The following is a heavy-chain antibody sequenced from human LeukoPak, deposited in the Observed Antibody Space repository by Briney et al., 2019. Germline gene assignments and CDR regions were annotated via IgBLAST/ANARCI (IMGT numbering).Heavy chain of an antibody. J-gene: IGHJ4*02. CDR2: IYSGGST. V-gene: IGHV3-53*01. CDR1: GFTVSSNY. D-gene: IGHD3-9*01. Sequence: GGSLRLSCAASGFTVSSNYMSWVRQAPGKGLEWVSVIYSGGSTYYADSVKGRFTISRDNSKNTLYLQMNSLRAEDTAVYYCAKVDTYYDILTGLGYFDYWGQGTLVTVSS. CDR3: AKVDTYYDILTGLGYFDY.